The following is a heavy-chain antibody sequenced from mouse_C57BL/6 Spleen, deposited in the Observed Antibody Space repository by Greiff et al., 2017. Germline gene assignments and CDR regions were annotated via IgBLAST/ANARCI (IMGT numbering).Heavy chain of an antibody. J-gene: IGHJ3*01. Sequence: VQLQQPGAELVMPGASVKLSCKASGYTFTSYWMHWVKQRPGQGLEWIGAIDPSDSYTNYNQKFKGKSTLTVDKSSSTAYMQLSSLTSEDSAVYYCAVLRSFAYWGPGTLVTVSA. CDR2: IDPSDSYT. CDR3: AVLRSFAY. CDR1: GYTFTSYW. V-gene: IGHV1-69*01.